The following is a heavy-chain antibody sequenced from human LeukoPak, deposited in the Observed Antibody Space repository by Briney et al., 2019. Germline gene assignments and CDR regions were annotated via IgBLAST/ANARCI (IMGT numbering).Heavy chain of an antibody. Sequence: PSETLSLTCTVSGGSISSSSYYWGWIRQPPGKGLEWIGSIYYSGSTYYNPSLKSRVTISVDTSKNQFSLKLSSVTAADTAVYYCARDSRYFDWPARGGWFDPWGQGTLVTVSS. CDR2: IYYSGST. V-gene: IGHV4-39*07. J-gene: IGHJ5*02. D-gene: IGHD3-9*01. CDR1: GGSISSSSYY. CDR3: ARDSRYFDWPARGGWFDP.